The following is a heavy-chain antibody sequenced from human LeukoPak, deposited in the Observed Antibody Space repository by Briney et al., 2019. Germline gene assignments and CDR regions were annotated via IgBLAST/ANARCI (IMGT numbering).Heavy chain of an antibody. D-gene: IGHD3-10*01. J-gene: IGHJ4*02. Sequence: SETLSLTCTVSGGSISSSSYYWAWIRQPPGKGLEWIGNIFYSGSTYYNPSLKSRVTISVDTSKNQFSLKLSSVTAADTAVYYCARNAVPGYFDYWGQGTLVTVSS. V-gene: IGHV4-39*01. CDR3: ARNAVPGYFDY. CDR1: GGSISSSSYY. CDR2: IFYSGST.